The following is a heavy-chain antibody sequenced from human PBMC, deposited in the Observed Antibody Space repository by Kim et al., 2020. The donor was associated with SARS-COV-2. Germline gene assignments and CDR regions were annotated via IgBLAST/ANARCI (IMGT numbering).Heavy chain of an antibody. D-gene: IGHD6-19*01. Sequence: GGSLRLSCAASGFTFSSYGMHWVRQAPGKGLEWVAVIWYDGSNKYYADSVKGRFTISRDNSKNTLYLQMNSLRAEDTAVYYCARDTSSGSFDYWGQGTLVTVSS. CDR2: IWYDGSNK. CDR3: ARDTSSGSFDY. J-gene: IGHJ4*02. CDR1: GFTFSSYG. V-gene: IGHV3-33*08.